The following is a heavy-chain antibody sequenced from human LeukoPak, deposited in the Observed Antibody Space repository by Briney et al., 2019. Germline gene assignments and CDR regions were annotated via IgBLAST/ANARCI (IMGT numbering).Heavy chain of an antibody. J-gene: IGHJ3*02. D-gene: IGHD2-15*01. CDR3: ARDLGVVVAATAFDI. CDR2: IKQDGSEK. V-gene: IGHV3-7*01. Sequence: GGSLRLSCAASGFTFSSYWMSWVRQAPGKGLEWVANIKQDGSEKYYVDSVKGRFTISRDNAKNSLSLQMNSLRAEDTAVYYCARDLGVVVAATAFDIWGQGTMVTVSS. CDR1: GFTFSSYW.